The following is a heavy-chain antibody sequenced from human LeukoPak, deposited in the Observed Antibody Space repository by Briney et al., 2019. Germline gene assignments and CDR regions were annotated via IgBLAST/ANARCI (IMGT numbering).Heavy chain of an antibody. CDR3: ARDPYSGNYETYYYYYMDV. J-gene: IGHJ6*03. D-gene: IGHD1-26*01. Sequence: GGSLRLSCADSGFTFSNYNMNWVRQAPGKAMEWVSSITSSGTYTFYADSVKGRFTISRDNAKNSLYLQMDSLGPEDTAVYYCARDPYSGNYETYYYYYMDVWGKGITVTISS. CDR1: GFTFSNYN. V-gene: IGHV3-21*01. CDR2: ITSSGTYT.